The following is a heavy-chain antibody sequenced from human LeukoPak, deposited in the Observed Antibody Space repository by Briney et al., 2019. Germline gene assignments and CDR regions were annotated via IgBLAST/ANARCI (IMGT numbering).Heavy chain of an antibody. CDR3: ARAPSDYLNWFDP. J-gene: IGHJ5*02. Sequence: PSETLSLTCTVSGGSINSYYWNWIRQPPGKGLDWIGYIYYTGSTNYNPSLKSRVTISVDTSKNQFSLKLSSVTAADTALYYCARAPSDYLNWFDPWGQGTLVTVSS. CDR2: IYYTGST. D-gene: IGHD4/OR15-4a*01. CDR1: GGSINSYY. V-gene: IGHV4-59*01.